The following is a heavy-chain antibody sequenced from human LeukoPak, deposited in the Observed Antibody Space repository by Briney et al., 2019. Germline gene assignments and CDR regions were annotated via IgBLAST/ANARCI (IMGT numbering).Heavy chain of an antibody. J-gene: IGHJ6*02. CDR3: ARAYYYDCSGYYERRTRYYYYGMDV. Sequence: SVKVSCKASGGTFSSYAISWVRQAPGQGLEWMGRIIPILGIANYAQKFQGRVTITADKSTSTAYMELSSLRSEDTAVYYCARAYYYDCSGYYERRTRYYYYGMDVWGQGTTVTVSS. CDR2: IIPILGIA. V-gene: IGHV1-69*04. CDR1: GGTFSSYA. D-gene: IGHD3-22*01.